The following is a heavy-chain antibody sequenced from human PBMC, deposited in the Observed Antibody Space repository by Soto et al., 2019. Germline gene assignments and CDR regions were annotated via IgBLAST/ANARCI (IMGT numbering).Heavy chain of an antibody. J-gene: IGHJ4*02. V-gene: IGHV3-74*01. Sequence: GGSLRLSCTASGFTFSMYWMHWVRQVPGKGPEWVSRISDDGSRADYADSVKGRFTISRDNAKNTLYLEMHVLRADDTAVYYCTRGPRPSSVGTGAFWGQGTPVTVSS. CDR1: GFTFSMYW. CDR3: TRGPRPSSVGTGAF. D-gene: IGHD3-10*01. CDR2: ISDDGSRA.